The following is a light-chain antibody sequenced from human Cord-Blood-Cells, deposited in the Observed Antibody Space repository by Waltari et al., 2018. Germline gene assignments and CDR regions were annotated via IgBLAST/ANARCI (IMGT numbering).Light chain of an antibody. CDR2: AAS. CDR3: QQSYSTRWT. J-gene: IGKJ1*01. Sequence: DIQMTNSPSSLSASVGERVTITCRASQSISSYLNWYQQKPEKAPKLLIYAASSLQSGVPSRFSGSGSGTDFTLTISSLQPEDFATYYCQQSYSTRWTFGQGTKVEIK. CDR1: QSISSY. V-gene: IGKV1-39*01.